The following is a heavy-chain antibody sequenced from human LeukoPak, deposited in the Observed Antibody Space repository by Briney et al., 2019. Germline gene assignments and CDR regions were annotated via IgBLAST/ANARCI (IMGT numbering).Heavy chain of an antibody. D-gene: IGHD6-13*01. Sequence: HSETLSLTCAVSGGSISSGGYSWSWIRQPPGKGLEWIGSIYHSGSTYYNPSLKSRVTISVDRSKDQFSLKLSSVTAADTAVYYCARVPEAGAFDYWGQGTLVTVSS. CDR1: GGSISSGGYS. V-gene: IGHV4-30-2*01. CDR2: IYHSGST. CDR3: ARVPEAGAFDY. J-gene: IGHJ4*02.